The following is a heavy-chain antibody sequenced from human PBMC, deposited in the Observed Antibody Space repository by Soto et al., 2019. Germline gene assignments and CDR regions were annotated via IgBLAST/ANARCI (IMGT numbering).Heavy chain of an antibody. Sequence: SVKVSCKASGGTFSSYAISWVRQAPGQGFEWMGGIIPIFGTANYAQKFQGRVTITADKSTSTAYMELSSLRSEDTAVYYCASGYCTNGVCYAAGYNWFDPWGQGTLVTVSS. J-gene: IGHJ5*02. CDR3: ASGYCTNGVCYAAGYNWFDP. CDR2: IIPIFGTA. CDR1: GGTFSSYA. V-gene: IGHV1-69*06. D-gene: IGHD2-8*01.